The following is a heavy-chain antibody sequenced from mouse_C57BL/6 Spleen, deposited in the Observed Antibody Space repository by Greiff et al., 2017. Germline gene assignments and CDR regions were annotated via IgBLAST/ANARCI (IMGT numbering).Heavy chain of an antibody. CDR2: IDPENGDT. CDR1: GFNIKDDY. D-gene: IGHD1-1*01. Sequence: VQLQQSGAELVRPGASVKLSCTASGFNIKDDYMHWVKQRPEQGLEWIGWIDPENGDTAYASKFQGKATITADTSSNTAYLQLSSLTSEDTAVYYCTRPVVANDYWGQGTTLTVSS. CDR3: TRPVVANDY. V-gene: IGHV14-4*01. J-gene: IGHJ2*01.